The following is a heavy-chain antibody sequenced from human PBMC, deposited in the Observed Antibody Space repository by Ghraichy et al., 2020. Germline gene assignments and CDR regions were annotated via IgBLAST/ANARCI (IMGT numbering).Heavy chain of an antibody. V-gene: IGHV3-33*01. J-gene: IGHJ6*02. CDR2: IWSDGNKK. CDR3: ARAGYCSGGKCYNYYYGMDV. D-gene: IGHD2-15*01. CDR1: GFTFSGYG. Sequence: GGSLRLSCTASGFTFSGYGMHWVRQAPGKGLEWVAVIWSDGNKKYYADSVKGRFTISRDNSKNTLYLQMNSLRAEDTAVYYCARAGYCSGGKCYNYYYGMDVWGQGTTVTVSS.